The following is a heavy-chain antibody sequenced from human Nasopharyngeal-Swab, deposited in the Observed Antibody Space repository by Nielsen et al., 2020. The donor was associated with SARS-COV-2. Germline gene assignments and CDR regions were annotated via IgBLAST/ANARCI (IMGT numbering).Heavy chain of an antibody. V-gene: IGHV3-48*04. CDR3: ATDYYDSSGAHGVFDY. CDR2: ISSSGSTI. Sequence: GESLKISCAASGFTFSGSAMHWVRQAPGKGLEWVSYISSSGSTIYYADSVKGRFTISRDNAKNSLYLQMNSLRAEDTAVYYCATDYYDSSGAHGVFDYWGQGTLVTVSS. D-gene: IGHD3-22*01. CDR1: GFTFSGSA. J-gene: IGHJ4*02.